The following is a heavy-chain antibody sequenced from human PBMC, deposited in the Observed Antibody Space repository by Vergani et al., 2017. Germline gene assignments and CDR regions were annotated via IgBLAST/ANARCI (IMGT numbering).Heavy chain of an antibody. CDR2: IGPAVDT. CDR1: GFPFSSYD. J-gene: IGHJ4*02. Sequence: EVQLVESGGGLVRPGGSLRLSCSASGFPFSSYDMHWVRQSTEKRLEWVSTIGPAVDTYYPGSMKGRFTISRENAKSCFYLQMNSLRAGDGAVYYCASAARRPWEPITGDYWGQGTLVTVSS. D-gene: IGHD1-26*01. CDR3: ASAARRPWEPITGDY. V-gene: IGHV3-13*01.